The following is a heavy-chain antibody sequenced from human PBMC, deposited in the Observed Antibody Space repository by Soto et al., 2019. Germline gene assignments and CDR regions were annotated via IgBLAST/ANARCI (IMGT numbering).Heavy chain of an antibody. D-gene: IGHD3-22*01. CDR2: IYHSGST. V-gene: IGHV4-4*02. Sequence: NPSETLSLTCAVSSGSISSSNWWSWVRQPPGKGLEWIGEIYHSGSTNYNPSLKSRVTISVDTSKNQFSLKLSSVTAADTAVYYCAREVLDDSSGSYFDYWGQGTLVTVSS. CDR1: SGSISSSNW. J-gene: IGHJ4*02. CDR3: AREVLDDSSGSYFDY.